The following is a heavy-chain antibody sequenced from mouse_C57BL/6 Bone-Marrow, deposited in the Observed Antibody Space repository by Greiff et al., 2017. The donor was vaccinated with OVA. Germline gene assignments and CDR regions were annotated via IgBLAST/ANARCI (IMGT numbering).Heavy chain of an antibody. CDR2: IDPSDSYT. V-gene: IGHV1-69*01. CDR1: GYTFTSYW. CDR3: ARSAAAFFDY. J-gene: IGHJ2*01. D-gene: IGHD6-1*01. Sequence: QVQLQQPGAELVMPGASVKLSCKASGYTFTSYWMHWVKQRPGQGLEWIGEIDPSDSYTNYNQKFKGKSTLTVDKSSSTVYMQLSSLTSEDSAVYCCARSAAAFFDYWGQGTTLTVSS.